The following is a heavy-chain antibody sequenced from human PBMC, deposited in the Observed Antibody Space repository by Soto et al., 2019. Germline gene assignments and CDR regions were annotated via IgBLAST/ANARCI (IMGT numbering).Heavy chain of an antibody. D-gene: IGHD5-18*01. CDR2: ISAYNGNT. V-gene: IGHV1-18*01. Sequence: ASVNVSCKASGYTFTSYGISWVRQAPGQGLEWMGWISAYNGNTNYAQKLQGRVTMTTDTSTSTAYMELRSLRSDDTAVYYCARDGYSYGQTSSDAFDIWGQGTIVTVSS. J-gene: IGHJ3*02. CDR1: GYTFTSYG. CDR3: ARDGYSYGQTSSDAFDI.